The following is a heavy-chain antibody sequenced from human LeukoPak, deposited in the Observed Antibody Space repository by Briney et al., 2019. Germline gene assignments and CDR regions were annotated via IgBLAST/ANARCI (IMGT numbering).Heavy chain of an antibody. J-gene: IGHJ3*02. V-gene: IGHV3-23*01. CDR1: GLTVSSYG. D-gene: IGHD2-8*02. CDR2: ITARADST. CDR3: AKTYMWSIDAFHI. Sequence: GGSLRLSCGASGLTVSSYGMSWVRQAPGKGLEWVSGITARADSTYYADSVKGRVTISRDNSKNTLFLQLNSLRAEDAAVYYCAKTYMWSIDAFHIWGQGTMVTVSS.